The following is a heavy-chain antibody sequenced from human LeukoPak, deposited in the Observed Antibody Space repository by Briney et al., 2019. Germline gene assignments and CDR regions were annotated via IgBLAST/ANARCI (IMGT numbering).Heavy chain of an antibody. CDR3: AKDRTVGASYWYFDL. V-gene: IGHV3-23*01. CDR1: GFTVSFYA. D-gene: IGHD1-26*01. CDR2: IAGGGSST. J-gene: IGHJ2*01. Sequence: PGGSLRLSCAASGFTVSFYAMSWVRQAPGKGLEWVSVIAGGGSSTYYADSVKGRFTISRDNSKNTLFLHMNTLRAEDTAIYYCAKDRTVGASYWYFDLWGRGTLVTVSS.